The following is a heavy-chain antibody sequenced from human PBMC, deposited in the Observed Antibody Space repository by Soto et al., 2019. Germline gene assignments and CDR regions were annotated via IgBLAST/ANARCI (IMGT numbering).Heavy chain of an antibody. CDR1: GGAISSYY. CDR2: INYRGST. Sequence: SETLSLTCTVSGGAISSYYWSWIRQSPGERLEWIGYINYRGSTNYNPSLKSRVTISLDRPNNQFSLRVSAVTAAETAVYYCARGEYHDSGTYYMSEYYFDYWGQGALVTVSS. CDR3: ARGEYHDSGTYYMSEYYFDY. J-gene: IGHJ4*02. V-gene: IGHV4-59*01. D-gene: IGHD3-22*01.